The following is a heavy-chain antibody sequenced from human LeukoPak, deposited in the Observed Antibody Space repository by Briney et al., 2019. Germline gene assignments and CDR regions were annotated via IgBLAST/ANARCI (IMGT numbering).Heavy chain of an antibody. J-gene: IGHJ4*02. CDR2: IHYSGSS. D-gene: IGHD2-15*01. CDR1: GDDVSSFY. V-gene: IGHV4-59*08. CDR3: VLAPNSNWFDF. Sequence: SETLSLTCSVSGDDVSSFYWNWIRQSPGSGLEWIGNIHYSGSSIYNPSLRSRITMSIDTSKRQFFLKLTSVTAADTAVYYCVLAPNSNWFDFWGQGTLVTVSS.